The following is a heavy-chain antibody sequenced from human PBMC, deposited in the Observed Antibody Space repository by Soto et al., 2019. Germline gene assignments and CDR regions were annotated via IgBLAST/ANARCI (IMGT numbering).Heavy chain of an antibody. CDR2: ISYDGSNK. V-gene: IGHV3-30-3*01. CDR1: GFTFSSYA. Sequence: GGSLRLSCAASGFTFSSYAMHWVRQAPGKGLEWVAVISYDGSNKYYADSVKGRFTISRDNSKNTLYLQMNSLRAEDTAVYYCARGRDLVATINSSHFDYWGQGTLVTVSS. D-gene: IGHD5-12*01. CDR3: ARGRDLVATINSSHFDY. J-gene: IGHJ4*02.